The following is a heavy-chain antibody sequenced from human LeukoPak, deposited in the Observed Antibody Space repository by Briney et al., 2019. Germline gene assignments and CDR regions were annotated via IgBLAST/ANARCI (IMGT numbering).Heavy chain of an antibody. Sequence: SETLSLTCAVSGYSISSGYYWGWIRQPPGKGLEWIGSIYHSGSTYYNPSLKSRVTISVDTSKNQFSLKLSSVTAADTAVYYCAIRSRYYYDSSGYLNDAFDIWGQGTMVTVSS. V-gene: IGHV4-38-2*01. D-gene: IGHD3-22*01. CDR3: AIRSRYYYDSSGYLNDAFDI. CDR2: IYHSGST. J-gene: IGHJ3*02. CDR1: GYSISSGYY.